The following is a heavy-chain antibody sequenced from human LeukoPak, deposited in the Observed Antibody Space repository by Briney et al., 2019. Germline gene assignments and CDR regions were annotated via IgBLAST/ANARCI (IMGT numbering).Heavy chain of an antibody. CDR2: LDTSGGT. D-gene: IGHD3-22*01. CDR3: ASTTYYFDRSGYYFLDY. J-gene: IGHJ4*02. V-gene: IGHV4-4*07. CDR1: GGSISSYY. Sequence: SETLSLTCTVSGGSISSYYWSWIRQPAGKGLEWIGRLDTSGGTNYNPSLKSRVTMSGDTSKKQFSLKLSSVTAADTAVYYCASTTYYFDRSGYYFLDYWGQGTLVTVSS.